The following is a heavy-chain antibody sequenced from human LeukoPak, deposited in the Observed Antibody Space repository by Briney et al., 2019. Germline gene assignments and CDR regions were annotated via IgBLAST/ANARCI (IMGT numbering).Heavy chain of an antibody. D-gene: IGHD4-23*01. J-gene: IGHJ4*02. CDR2: INPSGGST. V-gene: IGHV1-46*01. CDR3: ATTVVNYYFDY. CDR1: GYTFTSYY. Sequence: ASVKVSCKVSGYTFTSYYMHWVRQAPGQGLEWMGIINPSGGSTSYAQKFQGRVTMTTDTSTSTAYMELRSLRSDDTAVYYCATTVVNYYFDYWGQGTLVTVSS.